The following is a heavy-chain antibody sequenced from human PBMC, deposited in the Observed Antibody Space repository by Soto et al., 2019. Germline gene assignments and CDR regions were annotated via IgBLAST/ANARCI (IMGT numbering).Heavy chain of an antibody. CDR1: GFIFSNHD. V-gene: IGHV3-13*04. CDR3: AREIMITFGGLIAPAYAMDV. CDR2: ISTAGDT. Sequence: PGGSLRLSCAASGFIFSNHDMHWVRQATGKGLEWVSGISTAGDTFYSGSVKGRFTISRENAKNSLYLQMNYLRAGDTAVYYCAREIMITFGGLIAPAYAMDVWGQGTTVTVSS. J-gene: IGHJ6*02. D-gene: IGHD3-16*02.